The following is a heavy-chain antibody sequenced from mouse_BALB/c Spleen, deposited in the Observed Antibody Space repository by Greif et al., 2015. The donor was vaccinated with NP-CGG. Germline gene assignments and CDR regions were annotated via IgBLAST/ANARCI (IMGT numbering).Heavy chain of an antibody. D-gene: IGHD2-2*01. Sequence: QVQLKQSGAELMKPGASVKISCKATGYTFSSYWIEWVKQRPGHGLEWIGEILPGSGSTNYNEKFKGKATFTADTSSNTAYMQLSSLTSEDSAVYYCASGDIGYPDYYAMDYWGQGTSVTVSS. CDR1: GYTFSSYW. V-gene: IGHV1-9*01. CDR3: ASGDIGYPDYYAMDY. CDR2: ILPGSGST. J-gene: IGHJ4*01.